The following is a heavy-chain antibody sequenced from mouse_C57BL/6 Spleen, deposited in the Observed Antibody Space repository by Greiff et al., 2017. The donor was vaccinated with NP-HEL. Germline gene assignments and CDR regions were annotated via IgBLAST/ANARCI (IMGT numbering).Heavy chain of an antibody. CDR1: GYTFTSYG. D-gene: IGHD1-1*01. J-gene: IGHJ1*03. CDR3: ARFEDDGSSYDWYFDV. CDR2: IYPRSGNT. V-gene: IGHV1-81*01. Sequence: QVQLQQSGAELARPGASVKLSCKASGYTFTSYGISWVKQRTGQGLEWIGEIYPRSGNTYYNEKFKGKATLTADKSSSTAYMELRSLTSEDSAVYFCARFEDDGSSYDWYFDVWGTGTTVTVSS.